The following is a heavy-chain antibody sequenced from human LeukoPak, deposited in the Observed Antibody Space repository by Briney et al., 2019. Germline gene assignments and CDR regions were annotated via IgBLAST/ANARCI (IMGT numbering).Heavy chain of an antibody. D-gene: IGHD3-10*01. CDR2: ISHDGSNE. J-gene: IGHJ4*02. V-gene: IGHV3-30*04. Sequence: GGSLRLSCAASGFDFSSYVMHWVRQAPGKGLEWVAVISHDGSNEYYADSVTGRFTISRDNSKNTLSLQMNSLRAEDTALYYCVRDISGEKSLDYWGQGTLVTVSS. CDR3: VRDISGEKSLDY. CDR1: GFDFSSYV.